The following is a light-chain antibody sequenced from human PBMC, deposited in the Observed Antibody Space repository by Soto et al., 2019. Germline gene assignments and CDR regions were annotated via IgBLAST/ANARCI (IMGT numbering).Light chain of an antibody. CDR2: GAS. J-gene: IGKJ5*01. Sequence: EIVLTQSPGTLSLSPGERATLSCRASQSVSSNYLAWHQQKPGQTPRLLVYGASNRATGIPDRFSGSGSGTDFTLTISRLEPEDFAVYYCQQHGSSPITFGQGTRLEIK. V-gene: IGKV3-20*01. CDR3: QQHGSSPIT. CDR1: QSVSSNY.